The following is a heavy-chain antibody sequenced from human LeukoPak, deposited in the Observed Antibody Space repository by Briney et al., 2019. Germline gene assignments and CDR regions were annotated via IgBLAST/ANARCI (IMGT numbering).Heavy chain of an antibody. D-gene: IGHD6-19*01. V-gene: IGHV3-66*01. CDR2: IFSSGET. J-gene: IGHJ4*02. CDR3: ARDGPTGYRGGWHPC. CDR1: KFTGCNNY. Sequence: PGGSLRLSCAASKFTGCNNYMSWVRQAPGKGLEWVSVIFSSGETNYANSVRGRFIIYRDNSKTTLNLKMNSLRAEDTAIYYCARDGPTGYRGGWHPCWGQGTLVIVSS.